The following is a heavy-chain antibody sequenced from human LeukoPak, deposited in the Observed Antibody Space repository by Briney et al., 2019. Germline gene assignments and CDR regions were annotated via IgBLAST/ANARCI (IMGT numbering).Heavy chain of an antibody. CDR3: ATQLLGYCTNGVCHLDY. V-gene: IGHV3-23*01. Sequence: QPGGSLRLSCAASGFTFSSYAMSWVRQAPGKGLEWVSAISGSGGSTYYADSVKGRFTISRDNSKNTLHLQMNSLRAEDTAVYYCATQLLGYCTNGVCHLDYWGQGALVTVSS. CDR2: ISGSGGST. J-gene: IGHJ4*02. CDR1: GFTFSSYA. D-gene: IGHD2-8*01.